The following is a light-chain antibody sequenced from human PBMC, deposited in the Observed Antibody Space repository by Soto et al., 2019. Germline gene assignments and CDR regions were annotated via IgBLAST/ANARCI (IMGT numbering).Light chain of an antibody. CDR3: QQYNSYSSWT. J-gene: IGKJ1*01. V-gene: IGKV1-5*01. Sequence: DIQITQSQSTLSASVGDRVTIPCRASQSISSWLAWYQQKPGTAPKLLIYDASSLESGVPSRFSGSGSGTEFTLTISSLQPDDFATYYCQQYNSYSSWTFGQGTKVHI. CDR2: DAS. CDR1: QSISSW.